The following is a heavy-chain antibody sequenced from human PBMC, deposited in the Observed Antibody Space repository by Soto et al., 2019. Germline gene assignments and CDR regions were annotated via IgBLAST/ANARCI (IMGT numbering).Heavy chain of an antibody. J-gene: IGHJ4*02. CDR2: INDDGIRT. V-gene: IGHV3-74*01. CDR1: GFTFSSYW. CDR3: ERRHRPPYPSDY. Sequence: VGSLRISCAASGFTFSSYWMHWVRQAPGKGLEWVSRINDDGIRTIYADSVKGRFPISIYNAKNTLYLKMNSLGDDDTAIYYCERRHRPPYPSDYWGQETLVTVSS.